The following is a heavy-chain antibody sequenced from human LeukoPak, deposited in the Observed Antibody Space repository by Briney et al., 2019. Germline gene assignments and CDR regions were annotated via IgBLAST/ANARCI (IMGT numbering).Heavy chain of an antibody. CDR2: IYYSGST. Sequence: SETLSLTCTVSGGSVSSGSYYWSWIRQPPGKGLEWIGYIYYSGSTNYNPSLKSRVTISVDTSKNQFSLKLSSVTAADTAVYYCAREEAEDYYDSGGAFDIWGQGTMVTVSS. J-gene: IGHJ3*02. V-gene: IGHV4-61*01. CDR3: AREEAEDYYDSGGAFDI. D-gene: IGHD3-22*01. CDR1: GGSVSSGSYY.